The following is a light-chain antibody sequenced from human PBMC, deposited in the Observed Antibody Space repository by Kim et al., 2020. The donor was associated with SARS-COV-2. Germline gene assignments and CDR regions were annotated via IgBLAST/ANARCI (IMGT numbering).Light chain of an antibody. J-gene: IGKJ2*01. Sequence: ASVGDRVTITCRASQSISTYLSWYQHKAGKAPTLLISSAFTLHSGVPSRFSGSGSGTDFTLTISSLQPEDVATYYCQQTYSTPLYTFGPGTKLEI. CDR1: QSISTY. V-gene: IGKV1-39*01. CDR3: QQTYSTPLYT. CDR2: SAF.